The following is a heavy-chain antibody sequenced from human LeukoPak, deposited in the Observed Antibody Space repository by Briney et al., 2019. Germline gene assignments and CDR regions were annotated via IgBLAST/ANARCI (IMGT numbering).Heavy chain of an antibody. Sequence: GGSLRLSCAASGFPFSGSGMHWVRQAPGKGLEWVAVIWYDGSHQYYADSVKGRFTISRDNSKNTLYLQMNSLRAEDTAVYYCAKEIDGDDSSGYSWGQGTLVTVSS. V-gene: IGHV3-33*06. CDR1: GFPFSGSG. J-gene: IGHJ5*02. D-gene: IGHD3-22*01. CDR2: IWYDGSHQ. CDR3: AKEIDGDDSSGYS.